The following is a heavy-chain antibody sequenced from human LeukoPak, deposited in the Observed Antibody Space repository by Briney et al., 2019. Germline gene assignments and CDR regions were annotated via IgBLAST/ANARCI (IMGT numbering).Heavy chain of an antibody. J-gene: IGHJ4*02. Sequence: GGSLRLSCAASGFTFSSYWMSWARQAPGKGLEWVANIKQDGSEKYYVDSVKGRFTISRDNAKNTLYLQMNSLRAEDTAVYYCARAPYGDYFDYWGQGTLVTVSS. CDR2: IKQDGSEK. D-gene: IGHD4-17*01. V-gene: IGHV3-7*01. CDR3: ARAPYGDYFDY. CDR1: GFTFSSYW.